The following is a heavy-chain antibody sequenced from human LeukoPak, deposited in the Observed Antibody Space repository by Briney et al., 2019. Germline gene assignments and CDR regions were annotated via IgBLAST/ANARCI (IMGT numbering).Heavy chain of an antibody. CDR1: GGSISSYY. CDR2: IYYSGST. V-gene: IGHV4-59*08. D-gene: IGHD6-13*01. Sequence: PSETLSLTCTVSGGSISSYYWSWIRQPPGKGLEWIGYIYYSGSTNYNPSLKSRVTISVDTSKNQSSLKLSSVTAADTAVYYCARLTGGQQLVLTYFDYWGQGTLVTVSS. CDR3: ARLTGGQQLVLTYFDY. J-gene: IGHJ4*02.